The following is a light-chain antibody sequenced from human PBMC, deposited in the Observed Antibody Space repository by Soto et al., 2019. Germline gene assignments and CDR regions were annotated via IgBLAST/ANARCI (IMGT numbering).Light chain of an antibody. V-gene: IGKV3-11*01. CDR3: QQRSLGT. J-gene: IGKJ3*01. CDR1: QSVSGY. Sequence: IVLTQSPATPSLSPGERATLSCRASQSVSGYLAWYQQKPGQAPRLLIYDVSSRATGIPARFSGSGSGTDFTLTISGLEPEDVAVYYCQQRSLGTFGPGTKVDIK. CDR2: DVS.